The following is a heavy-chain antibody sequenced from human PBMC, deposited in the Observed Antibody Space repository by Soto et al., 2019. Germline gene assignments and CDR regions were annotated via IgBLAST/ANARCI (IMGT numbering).Heavy chain of an antibody. V-gene: IGHV3-23*01. CDR3: AKMNGPPH. CDR1: GFTFSSYA. J-gene: IGHJ4*02. D-gene: IGHD2-8*01. CDR2: ISGSGDRT. Sequence: EVQLLESGGGLVQPGGSLRLSCAASGFTFSSYAMSWVRQAPGKGLEWVSAISGSGDRTYYADSVKGRFTISRDNARNPLYKQLNSRRGEDTPVYFCAKMNGPPHWGQGTLVTVSS.